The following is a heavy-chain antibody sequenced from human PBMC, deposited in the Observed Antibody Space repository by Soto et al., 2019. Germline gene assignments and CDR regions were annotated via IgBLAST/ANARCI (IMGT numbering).Heavy chain of an antibody. D-gene: IGHD3-10*01. Sequence: EVQLVESGGGLVKPGGSLRLSCAASGFTFSSYSMNWVRQAPGKGLEWVSSISSSSSYIYYADSVKGRFTISRDNAKNTLYTAMNSRRGGDRAVYYCAREGGGGRATKCGGYGSIDYWGQGTLVTVSS. V-gene: IGHV3-21*01. J-gene: IGHJ4*02. CDR2: ISSSSSYI. CDR3: AREGGGGRATKCGGYGSIDY. CDR1: GFTFSSYS.